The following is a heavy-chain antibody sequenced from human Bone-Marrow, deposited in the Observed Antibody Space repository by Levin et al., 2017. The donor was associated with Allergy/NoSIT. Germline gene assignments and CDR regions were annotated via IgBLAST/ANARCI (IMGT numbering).Heavy chain of an antibody. Sequence: SCAASGFTFSSYAMHWVRQAPGKGLEWVAVISYDGSNKYYADSVKGRFTISRDNSKNTLYLQMNSLRAEDTAVYYCARPIFRRVYGWFDPWGQGTLVTVSS. CDR3: ARPIFRRVYGWFDP. CDR2: ISYDGSNK. J-gene: IGHJ5*02. D-gene: IGHD3-3*01. V-gene: IGHV3-30-3*01. CDR1: GFTFSSYA.